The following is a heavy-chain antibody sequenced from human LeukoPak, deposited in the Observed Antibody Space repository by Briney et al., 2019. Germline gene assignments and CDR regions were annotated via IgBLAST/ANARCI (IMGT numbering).Heavy chain of an antibody. CDR1: GYTFTGYY. D-gene: IGHD3-9*01. CDR2: MNPNSGNT. Sequence: GASVKVSCKASGYTFTGYYMHWGRQAPGQGLEWMGWMNPNSGNTGYAQKFQGRVTMTRNTSISTAYMELSSLRSEDTAVYYCAAGYYFDYWGQGTLVTVSS. J-gene: IGHJ4*02. V-gene: IGHV1-8*02. CDR3: AAGYYFDY.